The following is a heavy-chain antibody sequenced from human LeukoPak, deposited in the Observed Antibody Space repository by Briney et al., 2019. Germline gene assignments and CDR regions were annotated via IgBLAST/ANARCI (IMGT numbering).Heavy chain of an antibody. V-gene: IGHV4-39*01. CDR1: GCSISISNYY. Sequence: SETLSLTCTVSGCSISISNYYGCWIRQPRERGVEWVGSIYYSGTYYNPSLKSRLTISVDTSKNHFSLNLRSVTAADTAVYYCARRTSNPVRALDHWGRGTRVSVP. J-gene: IGHJ4*02. D-gene: IGHD1-14*01. CDR3: ARRTSNPVRALDH. CDR2: IYYSGT.